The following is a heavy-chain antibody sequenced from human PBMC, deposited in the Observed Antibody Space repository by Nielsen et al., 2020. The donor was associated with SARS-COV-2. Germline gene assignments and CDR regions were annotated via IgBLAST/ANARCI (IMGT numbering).Heavy chain of an antibody. V-gene: IGHV3-33*01. D-gene: IGHD1-26*01. Sequence: GESLKISCAASGFTFSTYGMHWVRQAPGKGLEGVAAIWHDGSKTYYADSVKGRFTISRDNSKNTLYLQMNSLRAEDMAVYYCARDVGRQDSPYGPFQHWGQGSLVTVSS. CDR1: GFTFSTYG. CDR2: IWHDGSKT. CDR3: ARDVGRQDSPYGPFQH. J-gene: IGHJ1*01.